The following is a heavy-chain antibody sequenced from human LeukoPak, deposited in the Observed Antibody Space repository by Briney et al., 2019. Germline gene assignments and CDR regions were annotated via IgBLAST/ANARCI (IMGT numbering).Heavy chain of an antibody. CDR2: ISSSSSYI. J-gene: IGHJ4*02. CDR3: ARDLPFGSGSYYLDY. V-gene: IGHV3-21*01. D-gene: IGHD3-10*01. CDR1: GFTFSSYS. Sequence: PGGSLRLSCAASGFTFSSYSMNWVRQAPGKGLEWVSSISSSSSYICYADSVKGRFTISRDNAKNSLYLQMNSLRAEDTAVYYCARDLPFGSGSYYLDYWGQGTLVTVSS.